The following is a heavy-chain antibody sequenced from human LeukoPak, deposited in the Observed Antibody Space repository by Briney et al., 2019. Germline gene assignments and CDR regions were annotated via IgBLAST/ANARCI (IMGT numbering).Heavy chain of an antibody. CDR2: IYSTGST. J-gene: IGHJ2*01. CDR3: ARVYYSSSYDYWYFDL. Sequence: SETLSLTCTVSGGSISGYYWSWVRQSPEKGLESIGFIYSTGSTSYNPSLKSRVTISIDTSQNQFSLRLTSVTAADTAVYYCARVYYSSSYDYWYFDLWGRGTLVTVSS. CDR1: GGSISGYY. V-gene: IGHV4-59*01. D-gene: IGHD6-13*01.